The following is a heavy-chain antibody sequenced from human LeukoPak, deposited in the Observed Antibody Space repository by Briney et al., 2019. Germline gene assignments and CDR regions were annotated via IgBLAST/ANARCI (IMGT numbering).Heavy chain of an antibody. D-gene: IGHD3-9*01. CDR2: IYHTGNT. CDR1: GGSITSANW. Sequence: PSGTLSLTCAVSGGSITSANWWSWVRQSPGKGLEWIGEIYHTGNTNYNPSLKSRVTISVDTSKNQFSLKLSSVTAADTAVYYCARHILDYDILTGYQPDAFDIWGQGTMVTVSS. CDR3: ARHILDYDILTGYQPDAFDI. V-gene: IGHV4-4*02. J-gene: IGHJ3*02.